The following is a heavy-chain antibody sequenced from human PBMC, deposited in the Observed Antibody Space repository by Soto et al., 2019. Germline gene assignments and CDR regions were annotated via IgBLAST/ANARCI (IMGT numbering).Heavy chain of an antibody. CDR2: IKYDGSAK. CDR1: GFTFSDYW. V-gene: IGHV3-7*01. J-gene: IGHJ4*02. CDR3: ARRNLFDY. D-gene: IGHD1-1*01. Sequence: EVQLVESGGGLVQPGGSLRLSCAASGFTFSDYWMSWVRQAPGKGLECVASIKYDGSAKYYVDSVKGRFTISRDNAKNSSYLQMNSLIVDDTAVYYCARRNLFDYWGQGTLVTVSS.